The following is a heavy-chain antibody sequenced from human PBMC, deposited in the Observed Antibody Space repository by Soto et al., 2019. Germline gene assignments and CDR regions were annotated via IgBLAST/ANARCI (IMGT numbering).Heavy chain of an antibody. Sequence: GESLKISCKGSEYSFANYWIGWVRQTPGKGLEWMGSIYPTDSDSKYSPSFQGQVTISADKSISTAYLQWSSLKASDTAMYYCARSYCSGDDCYSGKYYYYFAMDVWGQGPRSPSP. J-gene: IGHJ6*02. V-gene: IGHV5-51*01. D-gene: IGHD2-15*01. CDR3: ARSYCSGDDCYSGKYYYYFAMDV. CDR1: EYSFANYW. CDR2: IYPTDSDS.